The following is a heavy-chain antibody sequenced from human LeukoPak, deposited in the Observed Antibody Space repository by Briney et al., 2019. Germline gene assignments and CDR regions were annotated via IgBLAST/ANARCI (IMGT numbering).Heavy chain of an antibody. D-gene: IGHD2-2*01. Sequence: SETLSLTCAVYGGSFSGCYWSWIRQPPGKGLEWIGEINHSGSTNYNPSLKSRVTISVDTSKNQFSLKLSSVTAADTAVYYCARGTLAGCSSTSCYGLDYWGQGTLVTVSS. CDR3: ARGTLAGCSSTSCYGLDY. J-gene: IGHJ4*02. V-gene: IGHV4-34*01. CDR1: GGSFSGCY. CDR2: INHSGST.